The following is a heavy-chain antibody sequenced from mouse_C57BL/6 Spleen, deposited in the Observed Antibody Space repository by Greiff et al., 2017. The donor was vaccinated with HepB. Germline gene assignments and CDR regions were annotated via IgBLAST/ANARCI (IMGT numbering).Heavy chain of an antibody. Sequence: EVQVVESGGGLVKPGGSLKLSCAASGFTFSDYGMHWVRQAPEKGLEWVAYISSGSSTIYYADTVKGRFTISRDNAKNTLFLQMTSLRSEDTAMYYCAKRRAYDYDYAMDYWGQGTSVTVSS. CDR1: GFTFSDYG. D-gene: IGHD2-4*01. J-gene: IGHJ4*01. CDR2: ISSGSSTI. V-gene: IGHV5-17*01. CDR3: AKRRAYDYDYAMDY.